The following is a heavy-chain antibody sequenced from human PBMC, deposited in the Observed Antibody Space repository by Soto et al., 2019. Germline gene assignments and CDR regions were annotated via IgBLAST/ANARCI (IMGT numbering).Heavy chain of an antibody. CDR3: ARDQDSGYVTKLLYFYNMDV. CDR2: IIPIFGTA. CDR1: GGTFSSYA. D-gene: IGHD5-12*01. V-gene: IGHV1-69*12. Sequence: QVQLVQAGAEVKKPGSSVKVSCKASGGTFSSYAISWVRQAPGQGLEWMGGIIPIFGTANYAQKFKGRVTITADESTSTAYMELSSLRSEDTAVYYCARDQDSGYVTKLLYFYNMDVWGQGTTVTVSS. J-gene: IGHJ6*02.